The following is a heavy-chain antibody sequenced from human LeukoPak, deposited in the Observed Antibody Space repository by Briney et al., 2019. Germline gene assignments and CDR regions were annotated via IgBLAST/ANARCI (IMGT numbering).Heavy chain of an antibody. CDR3: ARKTAAKSFDY. CDR2: MNPNSGNT. J-gene: IGHJ4*02. V-gene: IGHV1-8*03. Sequence: ASVKVSCKASGYTFTSYDINWVRQATGQGLEWMGWMNPNSGNTGYAQKFQGRVTITRNTSISTAYMELSNLRSEDTAVYYCARKTAAKSFDYWGQGTLVTVSS. CDR1: GYTFTSYD. D-gene: IGHD6-13*01.